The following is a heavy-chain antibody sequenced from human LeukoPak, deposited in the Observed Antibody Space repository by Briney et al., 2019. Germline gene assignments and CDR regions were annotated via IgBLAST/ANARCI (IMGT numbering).Heavy chain of an antibody. D-gene: IGHD3-3*01. J-gene: IGHJ4*02. V-gene: IGHV3-74*01. CDR3: ATPWSY. CDR2: INTDGSST. Sequence: GGSLRLSCVASGFTFTRYWMHWVRQVPGKGLVWVSRINTDGSSTSYADSVKGRFTISRDNAKNTLYLQMDSLRTDDTAVYYCATPWSYWGQGLLVTVSS. CDR1: GFTFTRYW.